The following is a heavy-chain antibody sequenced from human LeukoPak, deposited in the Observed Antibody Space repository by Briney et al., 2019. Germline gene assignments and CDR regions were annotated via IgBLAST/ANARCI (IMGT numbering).Heavy chain of an antibody. J-gene: IGHJ4*02. CDR2: IYYSGST. D-gene: IGHD6-6*01. CDR1: GGSVSSGSYY. V-gene: IGHV4-61*01. CDR3: ASIYSSSSRRVDY. Sequence: SETLSLTCTVSGGSVSSGSYYWSWIRQPPGKGLEWIGYIYYSGSTNYNPSLKSRVTISVDTSKNQFPLKLSSVTAADTAVYYCASIYSSSSRRVDYWGQGTLVTVSS.